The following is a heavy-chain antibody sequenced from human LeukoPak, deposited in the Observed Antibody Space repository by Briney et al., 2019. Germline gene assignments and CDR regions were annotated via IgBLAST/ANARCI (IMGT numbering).Heavy chain of an antibody. J-gene: IGHJ4*02. CDR3: AIAVAGTGHFDY. D-gene: IGHD6-19*01. CDR2: IIPIFGTA. V-gene: IGHV1-69*06. Sequence: SVKVSCKASGGTFSSYAISWVRQAPGQGLGWMGGIIPIFGTANYAQKFQGRVTITADKSTSTAYMELSSLRSEDTAVYYCAIAVAGTGHFDYWGQGTLVTVSS. CDR1: GGTFSSYA.